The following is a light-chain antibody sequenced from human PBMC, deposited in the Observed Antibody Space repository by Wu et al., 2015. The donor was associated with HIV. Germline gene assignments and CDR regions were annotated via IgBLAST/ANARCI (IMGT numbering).Light chain of an antibody. CDR3: HQYGRSPPFT. J-gene: IGKJ3*01. V-gene: IGKV3-20*01. CDR2: GGS. CDR1: ESLSSTY. Sequence: IVLTQSPGTLSLSPGERATLSCRASESLSSTYLAWYQHKPGQPPRLLIYGGSRRATGIPDRFSGSGSGTDFSLTISRLEPEDFAVYYCHQYGRSPPFTFGPGTKVDVK.